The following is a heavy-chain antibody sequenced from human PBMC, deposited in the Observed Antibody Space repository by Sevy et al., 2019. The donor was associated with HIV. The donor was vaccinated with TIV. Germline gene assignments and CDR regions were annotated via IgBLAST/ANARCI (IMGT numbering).Heavy chain of an antibody. J-gene: IGHJ5*02. Sequence: GGSLRLSCAASGFTFDDYAMPWVRQAPGKGLEWVSGISWNSGSIGYADSVKGRFTISRDNAKNSLYLQMNSLRAEDTALYYCAKASSEMMGDNWFDPWGQGTLVTVSS. V-gene: IGHV3-9*01. CDR3: AKASSEMMGDNWFDP. D-gene: IGHD3-16*01. CDR1: GFTFDDYA. CDR2: ISWNSGSI.